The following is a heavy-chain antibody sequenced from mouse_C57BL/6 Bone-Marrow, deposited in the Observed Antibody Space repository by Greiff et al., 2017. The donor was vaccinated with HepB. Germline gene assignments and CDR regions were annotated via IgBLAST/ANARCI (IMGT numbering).Heavy chain of an antibody. V-gene: IGHV1-69*01. CDR3: AREGAYYSNWDAIDY. CDR1: GYTFTSYW. CDR2: IDPSDSYT. J-gene: IGHJ4*01. Sequence: QVQLQQPGAELVMPGASVKLSCKASGYTFTSYWMHWVKQRPGQGLEWIGEIDPSDSYTNYNQKFKGKSTLTVDKSSSTAYMQLSSLTSEDSAVYYCAREGAYYSNWDAIDYWGQGTSVTVSS. D-gene: IGHD2-5*01.